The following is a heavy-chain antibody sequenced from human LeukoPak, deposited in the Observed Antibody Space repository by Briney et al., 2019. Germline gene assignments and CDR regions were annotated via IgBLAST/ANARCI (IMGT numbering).Heavy chain of an antibody. CDR3: AKGKVAAAARFDY. V-gene: IGHV3-23*01. CDR1: GFTFDNFA. CDR2: ISGSGGTA. J-gene: IGHJ4*02. Sequence: GGSLRLSCAASGFTFDNFAISWVRHATGKGLEWVSEISGSGGTAYYADSLKDRFTISRDNSNNTLYLQMNSLRVEDTALYYCAKGKVAAAARFDYWGQGILVTVTS. D-gene: IGHD6-13*01.